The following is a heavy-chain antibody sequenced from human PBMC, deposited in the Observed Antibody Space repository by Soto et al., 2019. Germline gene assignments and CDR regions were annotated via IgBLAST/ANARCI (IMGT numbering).Heavy chain of an antibody. CDR3: TTVLAI. Sequence: PGGSLRLSCAASGFTFSNAWMNWVRQAPGKGLEWVARIRNKNDGATRDYAAPVKGRFTISRDDSKNMLYLQMNRLRTEDTALYYCTTVLAIWGQGTMVTVSS. J-gene: IGHJ3*02. CDR2: IRNKNDGATR. V-gene: IGHV3-15*07. CDR1: GFTFSNAW.